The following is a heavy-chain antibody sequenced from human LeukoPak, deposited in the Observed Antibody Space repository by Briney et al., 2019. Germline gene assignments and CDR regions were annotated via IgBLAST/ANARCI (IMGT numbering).Heavy chain of an antibody. D-gene: IGHD4-23*01. Sequence: ASVKVSCKVSGYTLTELSMHWVRQAPGKGLEWMGGFDPEDGETIYAQKFQGRVTMTEDTSTDTAYMELSSLRSEDTAVYYCATAYGGNSAGWFDPWGQGTLVTLSS. J-gene: IGHJ5*02. CDR2: FDPEDGET. CDR3: ATAYGGNSAGWFDP. CDR1: GYTLTELS. V-gene: IGHV1-24*01.